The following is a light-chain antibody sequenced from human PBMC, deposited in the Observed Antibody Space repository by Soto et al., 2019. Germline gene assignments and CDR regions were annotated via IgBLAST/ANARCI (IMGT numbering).Light chain of an antibody. CDR1: SSDAGSYNV. CDR2: EGS. J-gene: IGLJ1*01. CDR3: CSYADSSTYV. Sequence: QSVLTQPASVSGSPGQSITISCTGTSSDAGSYNVVSWYQQHPGKAPKLMIYEGSKRPSGVSNRFSGSKSGNTASLTISGLQAEDEADYYCCSYADSSTYVFGTGTKVTVL. V-gene: IGLV2-23*01.